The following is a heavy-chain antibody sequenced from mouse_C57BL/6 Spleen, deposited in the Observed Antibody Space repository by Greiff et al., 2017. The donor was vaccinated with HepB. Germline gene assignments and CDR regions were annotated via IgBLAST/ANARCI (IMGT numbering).Heavy chain of an antibody. J-gene: IGHJ1*03. CDR2: IDPGNGDT. V-gene: IGHV14-4*01. CDR3: TTFITTVVEYFDV. Sequence: VQLQQSGAELVRPGASVKLSCTASGFNIKDDYMHWVKQRPEQGLEWIGWIDPGNGDTEYASKFQGKATITADTSSNNAYLQLSSLTSEDTAVYYCTTFITTVVEYFDVWGTGTTVTVSS. CDR1: GFNIKDDY. D-gene: IGHD1-1*01.